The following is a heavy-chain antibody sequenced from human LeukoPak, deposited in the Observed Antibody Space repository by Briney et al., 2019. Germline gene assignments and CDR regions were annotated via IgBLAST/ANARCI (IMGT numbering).Heavy chain of an antibody. Sequence: ASVKVSCKASGYTFTSYDFNWVRQAPGQGLEWMGWISADNGDTKYAQKFQGRVTMTTDTSTSTAYMELRSLRSDDTAVFYCARDLGGSGDLLMFNWFDSWGQGTLVTVSS. CDR2: ISADNGDT. V-gene: IGHV1-18*01. D-gene: IGHD3-10*01. J-gene: IGHJ5*01. CDR3: ARDLGGSGDLLMFNWFDS. CDR1: GYTFTSYD.